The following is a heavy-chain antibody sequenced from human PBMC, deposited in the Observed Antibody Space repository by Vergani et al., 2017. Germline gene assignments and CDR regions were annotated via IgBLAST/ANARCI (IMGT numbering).Heavy chain of an antibody. V-gene: IGHV5-51*03. CDR2: IYAGDSDV. Sequence: EVQLVQSGAEVKKPGESLNISCQGSGYSITNYWIAWVRQRPGKGLEWMGSIYAGDSDVRYSPSFQGQVTMSVDKSLSTAYLQWSSLKASDTATYYCAKTHGFSSLYSSCNWFDPWGQGTQVTVSS. CDR3: AKTHGFSSLYSSCNWFDP. D-gene: IGHD3-3*01. CDR1: GYSITNYW. J-gene: IGHJ5*02.